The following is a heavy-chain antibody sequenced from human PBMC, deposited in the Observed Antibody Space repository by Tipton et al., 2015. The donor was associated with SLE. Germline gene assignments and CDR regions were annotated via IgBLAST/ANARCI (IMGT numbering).Heavy chain of an antibody. Sequence: GSLRLSCAASGFTFSSYSMNWVRQAPGKGLEWVSYISSSSSTIYYADSVKGRFTISRDNAKNSLYLQMNSLRAEDTALYYCAKDMGSSYNWNFDYWGQGTLVTVSS. J-gene: IGHJ4*02. V-gene: IGHV3-48*01. CDR1: GFTFSSYS. CDR3: AKDMGSSYNWNFDY. CDR2: ISSSSSTI. D-gene: IGHD1-20*01.